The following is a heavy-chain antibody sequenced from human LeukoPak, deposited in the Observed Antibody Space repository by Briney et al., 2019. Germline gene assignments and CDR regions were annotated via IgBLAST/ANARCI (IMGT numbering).Heavy chain of an antibody. Sequence: SETLSLTCTVSGGSISSYYWSWIRQPAGKGLEWIGRIYSSGSTNYNPSLRSRVTMSVDTSKNQFSLKLNSVTAADTAVYYCARDMRVVVGTFGYWGQGTLVSVSS. J-gene: IGHJ4*02. V-gene: IGHV4-4*07. CDR3: ARDMRVVVGTFGY. CDR2: IYSSGST. CDR1: GGSISSYY. D-gene: IGHD3-22*01.